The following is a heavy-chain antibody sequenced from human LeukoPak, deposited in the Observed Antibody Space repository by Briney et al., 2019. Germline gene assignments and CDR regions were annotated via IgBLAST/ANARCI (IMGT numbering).Heavy chain of an antibody. CDR3: AKDRLLNCRGDCYIFDY. V-gene: IGHV3-23*01. Sequence: GGSLRLSCAASGFTFSSYAMSWVRQAPGKGLEWVLAISGSGGSTYYADSVKGRFSISRDNSKNTLYLQVNGLRTEDTAVYYCAKDRLLNCRGDCYIFDYWGQGTVVTVSS. CDR2: ISGSGGST. CDR1: GFTFSSYA. D-gene: IGHD2-21*02. J-gene: IGHJ4*02.